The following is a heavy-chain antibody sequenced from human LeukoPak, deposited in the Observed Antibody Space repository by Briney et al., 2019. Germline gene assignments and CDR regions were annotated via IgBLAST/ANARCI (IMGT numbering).Heavy chain of an antibody. CDR2: IKEDGSEK. CDR1: GFIFSNYW. Sequence: GGSLRLSCAASGFIFSNYWMTWVRQAPGKGLEWVANIKEDGSEKYYVDSVKGRFTISRDNAKNSLYLQMNSLRAEDTAVYYCARLEVTVVATIDYWGQGTLVTVSS. D-gene: IGHD5-12*01. J-gene: IGHJ4*02. CDR3: ARLEVTVVATIDY. V-gene: IGHV3-7*01.